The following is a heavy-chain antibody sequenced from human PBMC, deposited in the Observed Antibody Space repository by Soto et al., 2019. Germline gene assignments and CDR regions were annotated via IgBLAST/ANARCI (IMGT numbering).Heavy chain of an antibody. Sequence: ASVKVSCKASGGTFSIYAISWVRQAPGQGLEWMGGIIPIFGTANYAQKFQGRVTITADESTSTAYVELSSLRSEDTAVYYCARAAAAGYYYGMDVWGQGTTVTVSS. CDR3: ARAAAAGYYYGMDV. J-gene: IGHJ6*02. V-gene: IGHV1-69*13. D-gene: IGHD6-13*01. CDR2: IIPIFGTA. CDR1: GGTFSIYA.